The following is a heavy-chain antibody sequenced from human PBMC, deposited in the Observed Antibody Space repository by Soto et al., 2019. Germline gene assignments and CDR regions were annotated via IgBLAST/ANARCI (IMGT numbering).Heavy chain of an antibody. V-gene: IGHV1-69*06. J-gene: IGHJ4*02. CDR3: ARTYRISSAFDY. CDR1: GGTFSSYA. D-gene: IGHD6-6*01. Sequence: QVQLVQSGAEVKKPGSSVKVSCKASGGTFSSYAISWVRQAPGQGLEWMGGIIPIFGTANYAQKFQDRVTITADKYTRTAYIALRSLRSEDTAMYYCARTYRISSAFDYRSQGTLVNV. CDR2: IIPIFGTA.